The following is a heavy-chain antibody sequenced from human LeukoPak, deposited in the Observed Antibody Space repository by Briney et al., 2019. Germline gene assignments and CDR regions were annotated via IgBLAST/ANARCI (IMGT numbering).Heavy chain of an antibody. CDR1: GGSISSSNW. CDR2: IYHSGST. CDR3: ARHNYYDSSGYRYYYGMDV. J-gene: IGHJ6*02. V-gene: IGHV4-4*02. D-gene: IGHD3-22*01. Sequence: PSGTLSLTCEVSGGSISSSNWWSWVRQPPGKGLECIREIYHSGSTNYSPSLKSRVTVSVDKSKTQFSLKLTSVTAADTAVYYCARHNYYDSSGYRYYYGMDVWGQGTAVTVSS.